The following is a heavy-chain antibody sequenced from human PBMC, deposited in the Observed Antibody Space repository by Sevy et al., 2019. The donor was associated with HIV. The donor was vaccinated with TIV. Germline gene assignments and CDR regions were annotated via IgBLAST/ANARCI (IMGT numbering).Heavy chain of an antibody. V-gene: IGHV3-73*01. Sequence: GGSLRLSCAASGFNFNIAAIHWVRQAPGRGLEWVARIRSRADSYETEYSASVRGRFTISRDDSRTTAYLQMNSLKTEDMAVYSCTRQGVIAELDLWGQGTLVTVSS. J-gene: IGHJ5*02. CDR3: TRQGVIAELDL. D-gene: IGHD2-15*01. CDR2: IRSRADSYET. CDR1: GFNFNIAA.